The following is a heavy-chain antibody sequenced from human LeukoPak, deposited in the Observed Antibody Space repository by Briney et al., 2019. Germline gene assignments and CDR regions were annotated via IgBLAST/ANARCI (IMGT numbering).Heavy chain of an antibody. V-gene: IGHV4-39*07. J-gene: IGHJ6*02. Sequence: SETLSLTCTVSGGSISSSSYYWGWIRQPPGKGLEWIGSIYYSGSTYYNPSLKSRVTISVDTSKNQFSLKLSSVTAADTAVYYCASQYYSSSWYAPRGYYYYGMDVWGQGTTVTVSS. CDR2: IYYSGST. CDR3: ASQYYSSSWYAPRGYYYYGMDV. D-gene: IGHD6-13*01. CDR1: GGSISSSSYY.